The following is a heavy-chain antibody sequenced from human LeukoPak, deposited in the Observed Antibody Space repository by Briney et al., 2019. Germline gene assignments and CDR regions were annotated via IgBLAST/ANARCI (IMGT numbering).Heavy chain of an antibody. CDR2: ISGSGGST. V-gene: IGHV3-23*01. J-gene: IGHJ5*02. CDR1: GFTFSSYA. D-gene: IGHD3-22*01. Sequence: QPGGSLRLSWAASGFTFSSYAMSWVRQAPGKGLEWVSAISGSGGSTYYADSVKGRFTISRGNSKNTLYLQMNSLRAEDTAVYYCANDDYDSSGYSLNWFDPWGQGTLVTVSS. CDR3: ANDDYDSSGYSLNWFDP.